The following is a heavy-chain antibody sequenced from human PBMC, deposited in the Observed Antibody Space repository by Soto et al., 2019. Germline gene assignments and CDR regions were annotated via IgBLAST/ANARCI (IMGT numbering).Heavy chain of an antibody. CDR1: GFTFSSYG. Sequence: QAQLVESGGGVVQPGRSLRLSCAASGFTFSSYGMHWVRQAPGTGLEWVAVISHGGGLQHYADSVKGRFTISRDNSKNMVLLQMNSLRAEHTAVYYCVSDRGYGHASVPYSWGQGTLVSVSS. CDR2: ISHGGGLQ. V-gene: IGHV3-30*03. CDR3: VSDRGYGHASVPYS. J-gene: IGHJ4*02. D-gene: IGHD5-18*01.